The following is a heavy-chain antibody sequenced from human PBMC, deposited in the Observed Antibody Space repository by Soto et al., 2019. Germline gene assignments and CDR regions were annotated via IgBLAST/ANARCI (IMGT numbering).Heavy chain of an antibody. D-gene: IGHD3-22*01. CDR3: ARDLGYYYDSSGYWPFDY. CDR1: GFTFSSYS. V-gene: IGHV3-48*01. CDR2: ISSSSSTI. J-gene: IGHJ4*02. Sequence: GGSLRHSCAASGFTFSSYSMNWVRQAPGKGLEWVSYISSSSSTIYYADSVKGRFTISRDNAKNSLYMQMNSLRAEDTVVYYCARDLGYYYDSSGYWPFDYWGQGT.